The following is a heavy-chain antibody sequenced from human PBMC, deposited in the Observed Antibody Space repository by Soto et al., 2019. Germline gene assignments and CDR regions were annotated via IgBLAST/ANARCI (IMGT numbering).Heavy chain of an antibody. CDR3: ATLYCSGGSCDSPAADY. V-gene: IGHV1-24*01. CDR1: GYTLTELS. Sequence: QVQLVQSGAEVKKPGASVKVSCKVSGYTLTELSMHWVRQAPGKGLEWMGGFDPEDGETIYAQKFQGRVTMTEDTSTDTAYMELSSLRCEDTAVYYCATLYCSGGSCDSPAADYWGQGTLVTVSS. CDR2: FDPEDGET. D-gene: IGHD2-15*01. J-gene: IGHJ4*02.